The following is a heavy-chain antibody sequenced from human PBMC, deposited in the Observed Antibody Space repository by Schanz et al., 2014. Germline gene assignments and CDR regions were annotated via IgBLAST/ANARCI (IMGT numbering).Heavy chain of an antibody. D-gene: IGHD6-13*01. CDR2: ISSSSSYI. CDR3: VREVGAAAGLAWGLDY. V-gene: IGHV3-21*02. Sequence: EVQLVESGGGLVQPGGSLRLSCAASGFTFSTYWMSWVRQAPGKGLEWVSSISSSSSYIYYADSVKGRFTISRDNAKSSLFLQMNSLRAEDTAVYYCVREVGAAAGLAWGLDYWGRGTLVTVSS. CDR1: GFTFSTYW. J-gene: IGHJ4*02.